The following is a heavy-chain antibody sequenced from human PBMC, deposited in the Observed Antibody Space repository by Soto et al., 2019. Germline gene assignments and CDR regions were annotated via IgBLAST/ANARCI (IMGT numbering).Heavy chain of an antibody. D-gene: IGHD2-2*01. J-gene: IGHJ6*03. CDR3: ARGGYCSSTSCSSRYYYMDV. Sequence: GASVKVSCKASGGTFSSYTISWVRQAPGQGLEWMGRIIPILGIANYAQKFQGRVTITADKSTSTAYMELSSLRSEDTAVYYCARGGYCSSTSCSSRYYYMDVWGKGTTVTVSS. V-gene: IGHV1-69*02. CDR2: IIPILGIA. CDR1: GGTFSSYT.